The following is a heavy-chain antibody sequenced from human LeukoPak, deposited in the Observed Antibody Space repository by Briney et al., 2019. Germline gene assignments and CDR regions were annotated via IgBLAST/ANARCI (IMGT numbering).Heavy chain of an antibody. CDR3: ARAAADKNSWYYLDY. V-gene: IGHV4-30-4*01. CDR2: IHYSGST. Sequence: SQTLSLTCTVSGDSISSGDHYWSWIRQPPGKGLEWIGYIHYSGSTYYNPSLKSRVIISVDMSKNQFSLSLNSLTAADSAVYYCARAAADKNSWYYLDYWGQGTLVTVSS. J-gene: IGHJ4*02. D-gene: IGHD2/OR15-2a*01. CDR1: GDSISSGDHY.